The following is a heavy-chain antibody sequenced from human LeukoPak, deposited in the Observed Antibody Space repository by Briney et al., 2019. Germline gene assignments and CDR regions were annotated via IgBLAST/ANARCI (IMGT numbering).Heavy chain of an antibody. V-gene: IGHV5-51*01. J-gene: IGHJ4*02. Sequence: GESLKISCKGSGYSFTNYWIGWVRQMPGKGLEWMGIIYPGDSDTRYSPSFQGQVTISADKSISTAYLQWSSLKASDTAMYYCARRNYILTGYYGHIDYWGQGTLVTVSS. CDR1: GYSFTNYW. CDR2: IYPGDSDT. D-gene: IGHD3-9*01. CDR3: ARRNYILTGYYGHIDY.